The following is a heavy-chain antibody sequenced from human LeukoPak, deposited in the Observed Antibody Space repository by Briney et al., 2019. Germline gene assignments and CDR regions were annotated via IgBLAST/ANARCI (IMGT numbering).Heavy chain of an antibody. CDR1: GFAFGSNW. J-gene: IGHJ4*02. CDR2: IKGDGIST. V-gene: IGHV3-74*01. CDR3: AKDHYWSIDY. Sequence: GGSLRLSCEASGFAFGSNWMHWVGNAPGRGRVWVSRIKGDGISTNYADSVKGRFTISRDIAKNTLYLQMNSLRAEDTGVYYCAKDHYWSIDYWGRGTLVTVSS. D-gene: IGHD3-3*01.